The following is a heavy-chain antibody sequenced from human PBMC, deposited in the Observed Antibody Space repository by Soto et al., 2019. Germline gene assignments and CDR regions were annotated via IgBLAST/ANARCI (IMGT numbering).Heavy chain of an antibody. Sequence: GGSLRLSCAASGFTFSSYDMHWVRQPTGKGLEWVSAIGTAGDTYYPGSVKGRFTISRENAKNSLYLQMNSLRAGDTAVYYCARARTGDAFDIWGQGTMVTVSS. V-gene: IGHV3-13*01. CDR2: IGTAGDT. D-gene: IGHD7-27*01. CDR3: ARARTGDAFDI. CDR1: GFTFSSYD. J-gene: IGHJ3*02.